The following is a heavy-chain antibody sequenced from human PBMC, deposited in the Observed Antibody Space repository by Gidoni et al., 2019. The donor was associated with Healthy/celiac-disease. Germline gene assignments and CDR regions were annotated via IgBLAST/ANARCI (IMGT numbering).Heavy chain of an antibody. V-gene: IGHV1-3*01. J-gene: IGHJ6*02. CDR3: ARGGYYYGSGSNGGMDV. CDR1: GYTFTSYA. CDR2: INAGNGNT. Sequence: QVQLVQSGAEVQKPGASVKVSCKASGYTFTSYAMHWVRQAPGQRLEWMGWINAGNGNTKYSQKFQGRVTITRDTSASTAYMELSSLRSEDTAVYYCARGGYYYGSGSNGGMDVWGQGTTVTVSS. D-gene: IGHD3-10*01.